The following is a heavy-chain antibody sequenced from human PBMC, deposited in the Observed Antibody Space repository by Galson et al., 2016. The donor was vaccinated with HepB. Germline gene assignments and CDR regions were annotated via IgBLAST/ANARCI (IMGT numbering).Heavy chain of an antibody. Sequence: SLRLSCAASGFSFSTYDMHWVRQAPGEGLEWISSITKSGSYKYYADSVKGRFTISRDNAKNSLYLQMNSLRADDTAVYCCARDRSSGWYFDSWGQGTLVTVSS. CDR2: ITKSGSYK. D-gene: IGHD6-19*01. CDR3: ARDRSSGWYFDS. J-gene: IGHJ4*02. CDR1: GFSFSTYD. V-gene: IGHV3-21*01.